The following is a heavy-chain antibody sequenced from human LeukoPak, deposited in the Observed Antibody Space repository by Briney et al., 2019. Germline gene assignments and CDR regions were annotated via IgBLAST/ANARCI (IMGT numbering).Heavy chain of an antibody. CDR2: IYYRGSA. J-gene: IGHJ5*02. D-gene: IGHD6-19*01. CDR1: GGSISRSSYY. Sequence: SETLSLTCIVSGGSISRSSYYWGWIRQPPGKGLEWIGSIYYRGSAYYNSTLKSRVTISVDTSNNQFSLKLSSVTAADTAGYYCARDGSGWLNRDWFDPWGQGTLVTVSS. CDR3: ARDGSGWLNRDWFDP. V-gene: IGHV4-39*07.